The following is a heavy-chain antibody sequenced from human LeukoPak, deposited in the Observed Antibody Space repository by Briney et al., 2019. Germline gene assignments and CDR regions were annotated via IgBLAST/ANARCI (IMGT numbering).Heavy chain of an antibody. CDR3: ARDIAARAYGMDV. J-gene: IGHJ6*02. V-gene: IGHV3-53*01. CDR2: IYSGGST. CDR1: GFTVSSNY. D-gene: IGHD6-6*01. Sequence: GGSLRLSCAASGFTVSSNYMSWVRQAPGKGLEWVSVIYSGGSTYYADSVKGRFTISRDNSKNTLYLQMSSLRAEDTAVYYCARDIAARAYGMDVWGQGTTVTVSS.